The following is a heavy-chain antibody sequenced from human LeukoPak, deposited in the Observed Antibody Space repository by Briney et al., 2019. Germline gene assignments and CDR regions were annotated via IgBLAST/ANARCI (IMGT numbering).Heavy chain of an antibody. D-gene: IGHD5-18*01. CDR1: GGSISSGDYY. CDR3: ARRRYSYGSARDYFDY. CDR2: INHSGST. V-gene: IGHV4-30-4*08. J-gene: IGHJ4*02. Sequence: SQTLSLTCTVSGGSISSGDYYWSWIRQPPGKGLEWIGEINHSGSTNYNPSLKSRVTISVDTSKNQFSLKLSSVTAADTAVYYCARRRYSYGSARDYFDYWGQGTLVTVSS.